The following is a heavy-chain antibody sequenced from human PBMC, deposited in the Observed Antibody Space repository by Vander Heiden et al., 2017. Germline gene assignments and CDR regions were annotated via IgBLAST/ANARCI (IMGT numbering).Heavy chain of an antibody. Sequence: EVQLVQSGAEVKKPGESLKISCKGSGYSFTSYWIGRVRQMPGKGLEWMGIIYPGDSDTRYSPSFQGQVTISADKSISTAYLQWSSLKASDTAMYYCARPLIRYCTNGVCYTDDYWGQGTLVTVSS. D-gene: IGHD2-8*01. J-gene: IGHJ4*02. V-gene: IGHV5-51*01. CDR1: GYSFTSYW. CDR3: ARPLIRYCTNGVCYTDDY. CDR2: IYPGDSDT.